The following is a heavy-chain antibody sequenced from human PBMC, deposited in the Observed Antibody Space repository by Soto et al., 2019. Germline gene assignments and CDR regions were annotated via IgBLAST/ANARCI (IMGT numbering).Heavy chain of an antibody. Sequence: GGSLRLSCVASGFTFSSHGMHWVRQAPGKGLEWVAVISDDGSERSYAASVKGRFTISRDFSKSTVYLQMKSLRTEDTAVYYCAKDVTSRGTGWFDRWGQGTLVTVSS. CDR3: AKDVTSRGTGWFDR. D-gene: IGHD2-15*01. CDR2: ISDDGSER. J-gene: IGHJ5*02. V-gene: IGHV3-30*18. CDR1: GFTFSSHG.